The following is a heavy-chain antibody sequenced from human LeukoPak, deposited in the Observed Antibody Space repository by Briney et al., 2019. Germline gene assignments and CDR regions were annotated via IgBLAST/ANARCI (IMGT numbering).Heavy chain of an antibody. CDR3: ARHGTGQKAFNI. D-gene: IGHD1-14*01. J-gene: IGHJ3*02. V-gene: IGHV4-59*08. CDR2: IHSGGT. Sequence: PSGTLSLTCTVSSGSISGYYWSWIRQPPGKGLEWIGQIHSGGTIYNPSLKSRVTISVDTSKNQFSLKLSSGSAADTAAYYCARHGTGQKAFNIWGQGTMVTVSS. CDR1: SGSISGYY.